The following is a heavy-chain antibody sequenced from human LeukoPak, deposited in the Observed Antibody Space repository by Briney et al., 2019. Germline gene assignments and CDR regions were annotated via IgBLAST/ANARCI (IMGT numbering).Heavy chain of an antibody. Sequence: ASVRVSCKAYGYSFTDHYIHWVRQAPGQGLEWLGWINPNSGGTNYAQKFQGRVTMTRDTSISTAYMELSRLRSDDTAVYYCARERDDGSGSYYGNWFDPWGQGTLVTVSS. CDR3: ARERDDGSGSYYGNWFDP. D-gene: IGHD3-10*01. CDR2: INPNSGGT. J-gene: IGHJ5*02. CDR1: GYSFTDHY. V-gene: IGHV1-2*02.